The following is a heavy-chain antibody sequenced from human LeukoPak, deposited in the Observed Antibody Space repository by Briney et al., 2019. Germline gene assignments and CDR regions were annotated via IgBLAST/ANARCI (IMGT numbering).Heavy chain of an antibody. CDR2: ISWNSGSI. CDR3: AKGQSSYYYYGMDV. D-gene: IGHD6-19*01. V-gene: IGHV3-9*01. J-gene: IGHJ6*02. Sequence: PGGSLRLSCAASGFTFDDYAMHWVRQVPGKGLEWVSGISWNSGSIGYADSVKGRFTISRDNAKNSLYLQMNSLRAEDTALYYCAKGQSSYYYYGMDVWGQGTTVTVSS. CDR1: GFTFDDYA.